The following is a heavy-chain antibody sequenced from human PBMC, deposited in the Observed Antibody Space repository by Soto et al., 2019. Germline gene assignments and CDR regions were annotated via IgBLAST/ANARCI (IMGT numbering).Heavy chain of an antibody. CDR3: ARQRKVGATIDY. J-gene: IGHJ4*02. CDR1: GGSISSSSYY. V-gene: IGHV4-39*01. Sequence: QLQLQASGPGLVKPSETLSLTCTITGGSISSSSYYWGWIRQPPGKGLEWIGSIYYCGSTYYTPSLKSRVAISVATSKNQFSLKLSSVTAADTAVYYCARQRKVGATIDYWGQGTLVTVSS. D-gene: IGHD1-26*01. CDR2: IYYCGST.